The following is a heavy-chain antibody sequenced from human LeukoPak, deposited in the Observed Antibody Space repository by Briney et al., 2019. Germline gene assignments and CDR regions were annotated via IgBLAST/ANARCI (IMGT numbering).Heavy chain of an antibody. V-gene: IGHV3-23*01. J-gene: IGHJ4*02. CDR2: ISGSGGST. Sequence: GGSLRLSCAASGFTFSGYAMSWVRQAPGKGLEWVSAISGSGGSTYYADSVKGRFTISRDNSKNTLYLQMNSLRAEDTAVYYCAKKGSGSYLYYFDYWGQGTLVTVSP. D-gene: IGHD1-26*01. CDR1: GFTFSGYA. CDR3: AKKGSGSYLYYFDY.